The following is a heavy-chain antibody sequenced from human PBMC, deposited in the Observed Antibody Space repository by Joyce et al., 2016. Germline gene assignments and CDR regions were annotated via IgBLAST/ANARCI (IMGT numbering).Heavy chain of an antibody. Sequence: EVQLVESGGGLVQPGGSLRLSCVVSGSTFNNLWIHWVRQAPGKGLVWVSGFKGDGISTFYADSVKGRFTISRDDAKNTVYLQMNSLRAEDTALCYCAGVFDYWGQGTLVTVSS. V-gene: IGHV3-74*01. CDR3: AGVFDY. CDR1: GSTFNNLW. J-gene: IGHJ4*02. CDR2: FKGDGIST.